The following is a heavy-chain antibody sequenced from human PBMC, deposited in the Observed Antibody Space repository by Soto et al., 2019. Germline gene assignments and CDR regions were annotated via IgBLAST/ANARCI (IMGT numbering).Heavy chain of an antibody. Sequence: QINFKESGPTLVKPTQTLTLTCTFSGFSLTTGGVGVSWVRQPPGKAREWIARIYWNDDKRYSPSLEYRLTVTKDTSKNEVVLIMTNMDTVDTDTFYWARTRESRAERGTSSSVRYFDYWGQGTLVTVSS. J-gene: IGHJ4*02. CDR1: GFSLTTGGVG. D-gene: IGHD6-6*01. CDR3: ARTRESRAERGTSSSVRYFDY. V-gene: IGHV2-5*01. CDR2: IYWNDDK.